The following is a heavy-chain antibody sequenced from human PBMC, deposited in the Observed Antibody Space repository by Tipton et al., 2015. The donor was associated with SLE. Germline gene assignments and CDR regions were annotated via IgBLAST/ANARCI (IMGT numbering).Heavy chain of an antibody. CDR3: AKGCGSYSGSFEY. CDR2: IKQDGSEK. V-gene: IGHV3-7*03. Sequence: GSLRLSCAASGFTFSSYWMSWVRQAPGKGLEWVANIKQDGSEKYYVDSVKGRFTISRDNAKNSLFLQMNSLRAEDTALYYCAKGCGSYSGSFEYWGQGILVSVSS. CDR1: GFTFSSYW. J-gene: IGHJ4*02. D-gene: IGHD1-26*01.